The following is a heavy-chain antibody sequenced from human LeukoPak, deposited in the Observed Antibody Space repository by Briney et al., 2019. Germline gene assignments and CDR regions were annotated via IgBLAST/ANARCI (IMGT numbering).Heavy chain of an antibody. V-gene: IGHV1-46*01. D-gene: IGHD3-22*01. CDR2: INPSGGST. CDR1: GGTFSSYA. Sequence: ASVKVSCKASGGTFSSYAISWVRQAPGQGLEWMGIINPSGGSTSYAQKFQGRVTMTRDMSTNTVYMELSSLRSEDTAVYYCARTYYYDSSGYYAFDYWGQGTLVTVSS. J-gene: IGHJ4*02. CDR3: ARTYYYDSSGYYAFDY.